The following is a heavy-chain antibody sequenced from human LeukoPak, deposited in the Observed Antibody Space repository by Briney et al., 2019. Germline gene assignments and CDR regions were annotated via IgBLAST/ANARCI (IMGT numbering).Heavy chain of an antibody. CDR2: ILSSGST. V-gene: IGHV4-59*08. CDR1: GGSINNYY. J-gene: IGHJ6*02. CDR3: ARLDGKPLYYYYGMDV. Sequence: SETLSLTCTVSGGSINNYYWSWIRQPPGKGLEWIGYILSSGSTNYNPSVKSRVTISVDTSKNQFSLKLSSVTAADTAVYYCARLDGKPLYYYYGMDVWGQGTTVTVSS. D-gene: IGHD4-23*01.